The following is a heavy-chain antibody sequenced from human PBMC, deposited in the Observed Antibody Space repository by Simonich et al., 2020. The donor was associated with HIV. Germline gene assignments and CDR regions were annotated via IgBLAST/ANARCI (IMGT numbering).Heavy chain of an antibody. Sequence: HVQLVQSGAEVKKPGASVKVSCKASGYTFTDWNIHWVRQAPGQGLEWMSRNDTNSGGTNYAQKFQGRVTLTRETSISTAYMEVSRLRADDTAVYYCAGGGGAAGTGDWFDPWGQGTLVTVSS. V-gene: IGHV1-2*02. J-gene: IGHJ5*02. CDR3: AGGGGAAGTGDWFDP. CDR2: NDTNSGGT. CDR1: GYTFTDWN. D-gene: IGHD6-13*01.